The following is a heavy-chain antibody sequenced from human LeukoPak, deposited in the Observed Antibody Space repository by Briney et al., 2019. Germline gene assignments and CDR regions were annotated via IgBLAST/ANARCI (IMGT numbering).Heavy chain of an antibody. V-gene: IGHV1-18*01. CDR1: GYTFTSYG. CDR3: ARDNKVDYDFWSGYSNGDYFDY. D-gene: IGHD3-3*01. Sequence: ASVKVSCKASGYTFTSYGFSWVRQAPGQGLEWMGWISAYNGNTNYAQKLQGRVTMTTDTSTSTAYMELRSLRSDDTAVYYCARDNKVDYDFWSGYSNGDYFDYWGQGTLVTVSS. J-gene: IGHJ4*02. CDR2: ISAYNGNT.